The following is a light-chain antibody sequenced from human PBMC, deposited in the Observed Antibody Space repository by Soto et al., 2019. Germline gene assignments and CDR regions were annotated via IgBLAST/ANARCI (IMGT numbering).Light chain of an antibody. CDR3: SSFTSRSTFNYV. Sequence: QSVLTQPRSVSGSPGQSVTISCTGTSSDVGSYNYVSWYQQYPGTAPKVMIYEVSSRPSGVSHRFSGSKSGNTASLTISGLQPEDAADYYCSSFTSRSTFNYVFGTGTKVTVL. J-gene: IGLJ1*01. V-gene: IGLV2-18*02. CDR1: SSDVGSYNY. CDR2: EVS.